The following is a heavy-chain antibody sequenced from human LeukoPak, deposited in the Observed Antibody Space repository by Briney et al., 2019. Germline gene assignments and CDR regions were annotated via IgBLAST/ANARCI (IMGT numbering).Heavy chain of an antibody. CDR3: AKERAPLGYCSSTSCPFDY. J-gene: IGHJ4*02. D-gene: IGHD2-2*01. Sequence: PGGSLRLSCAASGFTFSSYAMSWVRQAPGKGLEWVSAISGSGGSTYYADSVKGRSTISRDNSKNTLYLQMNSLRAEDTAVYYCAKERAPLGYCSSTSCPFDYWGQGTLVTVSS. CDR1: GFTFSSYA. V-gene: IGHV3-23*01. CDR2: ISGSGGST.